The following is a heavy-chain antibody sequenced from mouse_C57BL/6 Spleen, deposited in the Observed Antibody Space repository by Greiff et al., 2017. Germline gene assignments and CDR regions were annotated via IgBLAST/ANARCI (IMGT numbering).Heavy chain of an antibody. J-gene: IGHJ2*01. V-gene: IGHV3-6*01. CDR2: ISYDGSN. Sequence: EVKLQESGPGLVKPSQSLSLTCSVTGYSITSGYYWNWIRQFPGNKLEWMGYISYDGSNNYNPSLKNRISITRDTSKNQFFLKLNSVTTEDTATYYCASMVTTGVDYWGQGTTLTVSS. CDR1: GYSITSGYY. D-gene: IGHD2-2*01. CDR3: ASMVTTGVDY.